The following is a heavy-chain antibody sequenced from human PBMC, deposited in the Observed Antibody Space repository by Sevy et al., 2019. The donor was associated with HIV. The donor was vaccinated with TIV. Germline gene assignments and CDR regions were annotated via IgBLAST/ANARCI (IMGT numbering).Heavy chain of an antibody. CDR2: ISGSGGST. Sequence: GGSLRLSCAASGFTFSSYAMSWVRQAPGKGLEWVSAISGSGGSTYYADSVKGRFTISRDNSKNTLYLQMNSLRAEDTAVYYCAKHFPPGIAVAVPSDYWGQGTLVTVSS. CDR3: AKHFPPGIAVAVPSDY. CDR1: GFTFSSYA. J-gene: IGHJ4*02. D-gene: IGHD6-19*01. V-gene: IGHV3-23*01.